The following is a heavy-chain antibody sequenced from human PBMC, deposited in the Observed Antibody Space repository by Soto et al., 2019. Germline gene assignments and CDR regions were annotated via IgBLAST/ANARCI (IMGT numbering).Heavy chain of an antibody. CDR1: GFTFSDYY. V-gene: IGHV3-11*01. CDR2: ISGSCSTI. CDR3: ASRIAAAAGAEYFRH. D-gene: IGHD6-13*01. Sequence: QVQLVESGGGLVKPGGSLRLSCAASGFTFSDYYMSWIRQAPGKGLEWVSYISGSCSTIYYADSVKGRFTISRDNAKNSLYLLMNSLRADDTAVYYCASRIAAAAGAEYFRHWGQGTLVTVSS. J-gene: IGHJ1*01.